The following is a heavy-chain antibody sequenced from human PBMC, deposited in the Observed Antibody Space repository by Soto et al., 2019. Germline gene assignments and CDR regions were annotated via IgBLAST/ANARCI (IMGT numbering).Heavy chain of an antibody. D-gene: IGHD6-13*01. V-gene: IGHV1-69*02. CDR2: IIPILGIA. CDR1: GGTFSSYT. J-gene: IGHJ6*03. CDR3: ACPGHSSSWYGERYYYYMDV. Sequence: QVQLVQSGAEVKKPGSSVKVSCKASGGTFSSYTISWVRQAPGQGLEWMGRIIPILGIANYAQKFQGRVTITADKSTSTAYMELSSLRSEDTAVYYCACPGHSSSWYGERYYYYMDVWGKGTTVTVSS.